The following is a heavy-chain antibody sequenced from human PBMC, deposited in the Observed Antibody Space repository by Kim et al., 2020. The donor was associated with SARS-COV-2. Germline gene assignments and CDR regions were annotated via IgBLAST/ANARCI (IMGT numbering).Heavy chain of an antibody. J-gene: IGHJ4*02. D-gene: IGHD1-20*01. CDR3: ARDSTTLYTFFDY. V-gene: IGHV3-11*01. Sequence: GGSLRLSCAASGFTFSDYYMSWIRQAPGKGLEWVSYISSSGSTIYYADSVKGRFTISRDNAKNSLYLQMNSLRAEDTAAYYCARDSTTLYTFFDYWGQGTLVTVSS. CDR2: ISSSGSTI. CDR1: GFTFSDYY.